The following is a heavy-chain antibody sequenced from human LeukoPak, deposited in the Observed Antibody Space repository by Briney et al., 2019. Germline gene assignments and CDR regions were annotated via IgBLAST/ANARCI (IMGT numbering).Heavy chain of an antibody. CDR1: GYTFTSYY. Sequence: ASVKVSCKASGYTFTSYYMHWVRQAPGQGLEWMGWISAYNGHTNYAQKFQDRVTMTTDTSTTTAYLELKSLRSDDTAVYYCARSQGHRLLNYYSYYMDVWGKGTTVTVSS. CDR2: ISAYNGHT. D-gene: IGHD2-15*01. V-gene: IGHV1-18*04. CDR3: ARSQGHRLLNYYSYYMDV. J-gene: IGHJ6*03.